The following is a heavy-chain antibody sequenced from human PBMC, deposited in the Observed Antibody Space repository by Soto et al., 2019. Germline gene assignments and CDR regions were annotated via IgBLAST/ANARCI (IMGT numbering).Heavy chain of an antibody. J-gene: IGHJ6*02. Sequence: EVQLLESGGGLVQPGGSLRLSCAASGFTFSSYAMSWVRQAPGKGLEWVSAISGSGGSTYYADSVKGRFTISRDNSKNTLYLQMNSLRAEDTAVYYCAKDRAGPHGYYYGMDVWGQGTSVTVSS. D-gene: IGHD3-10*01. CDR3: AKDRAGPHGYYYGMDV. CDR1: GFTFSSYA. CDR2: ISGSGGST. V-gene: IGHV3-23*01.